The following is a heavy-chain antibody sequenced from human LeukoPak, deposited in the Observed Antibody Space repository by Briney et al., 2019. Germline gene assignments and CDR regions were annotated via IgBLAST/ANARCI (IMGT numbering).Heavy chain of an antibody. CDR2: ISSSSSTI. Sequence: GGSLRLSCAASGFTFSSYSMNWVRQAPGKGLEWVSYISSSSSTIYYADSVKGRFTISRDNAKNSLYLQMNSLRAEDTAVYYCARVDQDSSGCLFDYWGQGTLVTVSS. CDR3: ARVDQDSSGCLFDY. J-gene: IGHJ4*02. D-gene: IGHD6-19*01. CDR1: GFTFSSYS. V-gene: IGHV3-48*01.